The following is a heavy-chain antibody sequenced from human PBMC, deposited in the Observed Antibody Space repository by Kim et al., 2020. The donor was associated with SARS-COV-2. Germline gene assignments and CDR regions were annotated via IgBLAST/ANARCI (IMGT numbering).Heavy chain of an antibody. CDR3: ARVGAVAFWRYRKGTRYY. J-gene: IGHJ4*02. D-gene: IGHD3-3*01. V-gene: IGHV1-8*01. CDR2: MNPNSGNT. CDR1: GYTFTSYD. Sequence: ASVKVSCKASGYTFTSYDINWVRQATGQGLEWMGWMNPNSGNTGYAQKFQGRVTMTRNTSISTAYMELSSLRSEDTAVYYCARVGAVAFWRYRKGTRYYWGQGTLVTVSS.